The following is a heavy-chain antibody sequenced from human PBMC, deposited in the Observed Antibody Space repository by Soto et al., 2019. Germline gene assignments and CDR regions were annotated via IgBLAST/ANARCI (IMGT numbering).Heavy chain of an antibody. J-gene: IGHJ2*01. CDR3: ARDSASYSSSSGSYWYFDL. CDR1: GFTFNSYS. Sequence: DVQLVESGGGLVQPGGSLRPSCAASGFTFNSYSMTWVRQAPGKGLEWVSYFRSGSATIYYADSLKGRFTIPRDNAKNSLYLQMTSLRDEDTAVYYCARDSASYSSSSGSYWYFDLWGRGTLVTVSS. V-gene: IGHV3-48*02. D-gene: IGHD6-6*01. CDR2: FRSGSATI.